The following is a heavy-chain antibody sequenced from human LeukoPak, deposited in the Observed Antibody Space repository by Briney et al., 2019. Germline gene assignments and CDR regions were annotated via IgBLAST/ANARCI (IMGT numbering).Heavy chain of an antibody. CDR2: ISPYKGNA. J-gene: IGHJ4*02. CDR3: ATAQDYGEYVLGYFDY. Sequence: ASVKVSCKASDYTFSTYVISWVRQAPGQGPEWMGWISPYKGNAIYAQKLQGRVTMTTDTSTGTAYMELRSLTSDDTAVYYCATAQDYGEYVLGYFDYWRQGTLVTVSS. CDR1: DYTFSTYV. D-gene: IGHD4-17*01. V-gene: IGHV1-18*01.